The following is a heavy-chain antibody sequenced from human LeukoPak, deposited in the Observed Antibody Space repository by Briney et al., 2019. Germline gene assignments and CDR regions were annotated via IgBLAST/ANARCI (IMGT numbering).Heavy chain of an antibody. CDR3: AYSASGYRCGLVAY. J-gene: IGHJ4*02. D-gene: IGHD5-18*01. CDR2: ISGSGGST. V-gene: IGHV3-23*01. CDR1: GFTFSSYA. Sequence: GGSPSLSCAASGFTFSSYAMIWVRQAPGKGLEWVSAISGSGGSTYYAESVKGQFTISRDNSKKTVYLQMDSLRADDTAVYYCAYSASGYRCGLVAYWGQGCLVTVSS.